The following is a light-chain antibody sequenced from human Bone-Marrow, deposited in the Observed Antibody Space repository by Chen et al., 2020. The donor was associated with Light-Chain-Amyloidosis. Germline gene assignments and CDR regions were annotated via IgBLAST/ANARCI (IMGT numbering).Light chain of an antibody. CDR3: QSADSSGTYEVI. CDR2: RDT. V-gene: IGLV3-25*03. Sequence: SYELTQPPSVSVSPGQTARITCSGDNLPTKYAYWYQQKPGQAPVLVIHRDTERPSGISERFSGSRSGTTATLTISGVQAEDGDDYHCQSADSSGTYEVIFGGGTKLTVL. CDR1: NLPTKY. J-gene: IGLJ2*01.